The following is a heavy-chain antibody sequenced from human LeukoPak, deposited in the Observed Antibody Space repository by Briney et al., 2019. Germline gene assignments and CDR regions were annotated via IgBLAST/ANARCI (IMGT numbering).Heavy chain of an antibody. CDR3: AREYCSGGSCYSWSGHYYYYYYMDV. CDR2: IIPIFGTA. J-gene: IGHJ6*03. V-gene: IGHV1-69*13. CDR1: GGTFSSYA. Sequence: ASVKVSCKASGGTFSSYAISWVRQAPGQGLECMGGIIPIFGTANYAQKFQGRVTITADESTSTAYMELSSLRSEDTAVYYCAREYCSGGSCYSWSGHYYYYYYMDVWGKGTTVTVSS. D-gene: IGHD2-15*01.